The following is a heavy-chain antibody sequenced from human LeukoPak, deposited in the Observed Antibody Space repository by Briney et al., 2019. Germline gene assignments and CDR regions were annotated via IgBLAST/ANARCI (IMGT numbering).Heavy chain of an antibody. D-gene: IGHD4-17*01. CDR3: ARDDGDYVRRFDY. CDR1: GFTFSSYS. CDR2: ISSSSSYI. J-gene: IGHJ4*02. V-gene: IGHV3-21*01. Sequence: KTGGSLRLSCAASGFTFSSYSMNWVRQAPGKGLEWVSSISSSSSYIYYADSVKGRFTISRDNAKNSLYLQVNSLRAEDTAVYYCARDDGDYVRRFDYWGQGTLVTVSS.